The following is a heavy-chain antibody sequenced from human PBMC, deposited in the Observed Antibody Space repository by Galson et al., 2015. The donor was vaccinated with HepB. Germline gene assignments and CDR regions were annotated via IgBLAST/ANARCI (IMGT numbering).Heavy chain of an antibody. CDR3: AKGESYGDYVGSVDY. V-gene: IGHV3-30*18. CDR1: GFTFSSYG. CDR2: ISYDGSNK. J-gene: IGHJ4*02. D-gene: IGHD4-17*01. Sequence: SLRLSCAVSGFTFSSYGMHWVRRAPGKGLEWVAVISYDGSNKYYADSVKGRFTISRDNSKDTLYLQMNSLRAEDTAVYYCAKGESYGDYVGSVDYWGQGTLVTVSS.